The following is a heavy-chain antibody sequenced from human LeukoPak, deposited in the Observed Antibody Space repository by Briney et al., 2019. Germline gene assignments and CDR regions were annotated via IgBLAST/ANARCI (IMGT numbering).Heavy chain of an antibody. Sequence: GGSLRLSCGVSGFIFSNYGMNWVRQAPGKGLEWVSYISSSSSTIQYADSVRGRFTISRDNAKNSLYLQMNSLRAEDTAVYYCAREVGRYFDWSPFDYWGQGTLVTVSS. CDR2: ISSSSSTI. CDR1: GFIFSNYG. V-gene: IGHV3-48*01. J-gene: IGHJ4*02. CDR3: AREVGRYFDWSPFDY. D-gene: IGHD3-9*01.